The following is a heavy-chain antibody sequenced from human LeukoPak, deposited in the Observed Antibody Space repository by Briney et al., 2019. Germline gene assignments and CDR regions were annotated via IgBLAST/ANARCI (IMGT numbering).Heavy chain of an antibody. Sequence: SETLSLTCTVSGGSINCYHWGWIPPAPGKGLEGVGRIYYSGSNYQQPSLKSRVTITVNTSKKQFSLKLSPLTAAATAVYFSGRRITMVRGVIGHFDPWGQGTLVSVCS. CDR2: IYYSGSN. CDR3: GRRITMVRGVIGHFDP. J-gene: IGHJ5*02. D-gene: IGHD3-10*01. CDR1: GGSINCYH. V-gene: IGHV4-39*07.